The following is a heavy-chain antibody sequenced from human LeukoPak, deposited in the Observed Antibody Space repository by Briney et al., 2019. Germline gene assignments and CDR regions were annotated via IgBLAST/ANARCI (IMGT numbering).Heavy chain of an antibody. V-gene: IGHV3-30*02. J-gene: IGHJ4*02. CDR3: AKDKGFLTGYFDY. D-gene: IGHD3-9*01. Sequence: GGSLRLSCAASGFTFSSYGMHWVRRAPGKGLEWVAFIRYDGSDKYYADPVKGRFTISRDNSKNTLYLQMNSLRAEDTAVYYCAKDKGFLTGYFDYWGQGTLVTVSS. CDR2: IRYDGSDK. CDR1: GFTFSSYG.